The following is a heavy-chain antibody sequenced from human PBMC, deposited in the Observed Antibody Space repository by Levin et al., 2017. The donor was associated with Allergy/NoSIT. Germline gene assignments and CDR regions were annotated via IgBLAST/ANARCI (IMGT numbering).Heavy chain of an antibody. CDR2: IYHSGST. D-gene: IGHD6-19*01. V-gene: IGHV4-4*02. CDR3: ARDSVAGHPRWFDP. J-gene: IGHJ5*02. Sequence: SETLSLTCAVSGGSISSRNWWSWVRQPPGKGLEWIGQIYHSGSTNYNPSLKSRVTISVDKSKNQFSLKLSSVTAADTAVYFCARDSVAGHPRWFDPWGQGTLVTVSS. CDR1: GGSISSRNW.